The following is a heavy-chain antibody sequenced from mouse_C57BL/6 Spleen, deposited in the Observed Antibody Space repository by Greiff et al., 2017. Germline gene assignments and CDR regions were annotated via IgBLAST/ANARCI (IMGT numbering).Heavy chain of an antibody. CDR3: ARRGAYSNYAMDY. CDR1: GYTFTSYW. J-gene: IGHJ4*01. D-gene: IGHD2-5*01. V-gene: IGHV1-61*01. Sequence: QVQLQQPGAELVRPGSSVKLSCKASGYTFTSYWMDWVKQRPGHGLDWIGNIYPSDSETHYNQKFKDKATLTVDKSSSTAYMQLSSLTSEDSAVYYCARRGAYSNYAMDYWGQGTSVTVSS. CDR2: IYPSDSET.